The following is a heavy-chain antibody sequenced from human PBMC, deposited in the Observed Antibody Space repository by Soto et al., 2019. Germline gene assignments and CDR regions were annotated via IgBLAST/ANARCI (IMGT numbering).Heavy chain of an antibody. Sequence: GRPLGPSCTPSAFTFSSQWMSWVRQAPGKGLEWVANIKQDGSEKFYVDSVKGRFTISRDNAKNSLYLQMNSLRVEDTAVYYSARGILVAGLYFYYGLDVWGQGTTVTVSS. D-gene: IGHD2-15*01. CDR1: AFTFSSQW. CDR2: IKQDGSEK. J-gene: IGHJ6*02. CDR3: ARGILVAGLYFYYGLDV. V-gene: IGHV3-7*01.